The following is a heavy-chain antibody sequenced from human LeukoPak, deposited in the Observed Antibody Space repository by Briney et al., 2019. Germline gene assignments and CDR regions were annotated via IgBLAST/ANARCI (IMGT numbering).Heavy chain of an antibody. CDR2: ISAYNGNT. CDR3: ARARSGVRRLYYFDY. D-gene: IGHD3-10*01. J-gene: IGHJ4*02. V-gene: IGHV1-18*01. CDR1: GYTFTSYG. Sequence: GASVKVSCKASGYTFTSYGISWVRQAPGQGLEWMGWISAYNGNTNYAQKLQGRVTMTTDTSTSTAYMELSSLRSEDTAVYYCARARSGVRRLYYFDYWGQGTLVTVSS.